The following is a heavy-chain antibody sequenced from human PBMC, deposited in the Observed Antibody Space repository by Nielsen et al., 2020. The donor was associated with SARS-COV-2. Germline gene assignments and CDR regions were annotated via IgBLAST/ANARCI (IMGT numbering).Heavy chain of an antibody. Sequence: GESLKISCKGSGYSFSSYWISWVRQTPGKGLEWMGRIDPSDSYTNYSPSFQGHVTISADKSISTAYLQWSSLKASDTAMYYCARVDLSGATGYGMDVWGQGTTVTVSS. V-gene: IGHV5-10-1*01. CDR3: ARVDLSGATGYGMDV. CDR1: GYSFSSYW. J-gene: IGHJ6*02. D-gene: IGHD5-12*01. CDR2: IDPSDSYT.